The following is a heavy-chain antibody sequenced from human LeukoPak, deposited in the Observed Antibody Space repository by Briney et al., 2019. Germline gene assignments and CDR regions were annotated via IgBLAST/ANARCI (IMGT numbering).Heavy chain of an antibody. J-gene: IGHJ4*02. V-gene: IGHV3-23*01. CDR1: GFTFSSYV. D-gene: IGHD2-15*01. CDR3: AKAPVTSCRGAFCYPLDS. CDR2: ISSSDDGT. Sequence: GGSLRLSCAASGFTFSSYVMHWVRQAPGKGLEWVSAISSSDDGTYHAGSVRGRFTISRDSSKNTLYLQMNNLRTEDAAIYYCAKAPVTSCRGAFCYPLDSWGQGTLVTVSS.